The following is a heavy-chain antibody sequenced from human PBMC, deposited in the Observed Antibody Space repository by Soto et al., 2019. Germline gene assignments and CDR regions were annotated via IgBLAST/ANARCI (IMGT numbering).Heavy chain of an antibody. CDR3: AKRENKVFWSGYHPDLYYYGMDV. CDR1: GFTFSSYG. D-gene: IGHD3-3*01. Sequence: GGSLTLSCAASGFTFSSYGMHWVRQAPGKGLEWVAVISYDGSNKYYADSVKGRFTISRDNSKNTLYLQMNSLRAEDTAVYYCAKRENKVFWSGYHPDLYYYGMDVWGQGTTVTVSS. CDR2: ISYDGSNK. V-gene: IGHV3-30*18. J-gene: IGHJ6*02.